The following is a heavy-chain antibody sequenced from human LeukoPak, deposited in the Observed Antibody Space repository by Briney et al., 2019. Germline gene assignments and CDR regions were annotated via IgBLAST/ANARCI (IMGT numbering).Heavy chain of an antibody. V-gene: IGHV3-30*02. D-gene: IGHD3-10*01. CDR1: GFTFSSYG. CDR3: AKTNMVRGVDY. Sequence: GGSLRLSCAASGFTFSSYGMHWVRQAPGKGLEWVAFIRSDGSNKYYADSVKGRFTISRDNSKNTLYLQMNSLRAEDTAVYYCAKTNMVRGVDYWGQGTLVTVSS. CDR2: IRSDGSNK. J-gene: IGHJ4*02.